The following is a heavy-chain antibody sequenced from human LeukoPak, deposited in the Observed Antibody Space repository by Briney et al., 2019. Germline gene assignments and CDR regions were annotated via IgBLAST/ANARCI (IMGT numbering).Heavy chain of an antibody. Sequence: SETLSLTCTVSGGSISSSSYYWSWIRQPPGKGLEWIGEINHSGSTNYNPSLKSRVTISVDTSKNQFSLKLISVTAADTAVYYCARLGVNLTSGSNWFDPWGQETLVTVSS. J-gene: IGHJ5*02. CDR3: ARLGVNLTSGSNWFDP. D-gene: IGHD6-19*01. V-gene: IGHV4-39*07. CDR1: GGSISSSSYY. CDR2: INHSGST.